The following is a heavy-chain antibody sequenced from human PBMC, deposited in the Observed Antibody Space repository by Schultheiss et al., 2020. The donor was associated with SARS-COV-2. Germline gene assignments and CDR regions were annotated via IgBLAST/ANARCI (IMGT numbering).Heavy chain of an antibody. CDR2: IYYSGST. CDR3: ARDGYYYDSSGFDY. D-gene: IGHD3-22*01. CDR1: GGSISSYY. V-gene: IGHV4-59*06. J-gene: IGHJ4*02. Sequence: GSLRLSCTVSGGSISSYYWSWIRQPPGKGLEWIGYIYYSGSTYYNPSLKSRVTISVDTSKNQFSLKLSSVTAADTAVYYCARDGYYYDSSGFDYWGQGTLVTVSS.